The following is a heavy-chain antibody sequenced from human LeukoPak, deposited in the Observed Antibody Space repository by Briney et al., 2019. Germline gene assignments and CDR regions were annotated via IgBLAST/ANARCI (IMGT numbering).Heavy chain of an antibody. V-gene: IGHV3-30*18. CDR1: GFTFSSYG. Sequence: GGSLRLSCAASGFTFSSYGMHWVRQAPGKGLEWVAVISYDGSDKYYADSVKGRFTISRDNSKNTLYLHMNTLRAEDTAIYYCAKDRTVGASYWYFDLWGRGTLVTVSS. CDR3: AKDRTVGASYWYFDL. D-gene: IGHD1-26*01. J-gene: IGHJ2*01. CDR2: ISYDGSDK.